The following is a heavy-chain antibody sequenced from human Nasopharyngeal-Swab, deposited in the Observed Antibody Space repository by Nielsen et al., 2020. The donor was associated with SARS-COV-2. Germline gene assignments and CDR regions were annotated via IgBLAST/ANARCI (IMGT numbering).Heavy chain of an antibody. J-gene: IGHJ4*02. Sequence: ASVKVSCKASGGTFSSYGISWVRQAPGQGLEWMGWISAYNGNTNYAQKLQGRVTMTTDTSTSTAYMELRSLRSDDTAVYYCARDQLLGYYFDYWGQGTLVTVSS. CDR3: ARDQLLGYYFDY. CDR1: GGTFSSYG. CDR2: ISAYNGNT. V-gene: IGHV1-18*01. D-gene: IGHD2-2*01.